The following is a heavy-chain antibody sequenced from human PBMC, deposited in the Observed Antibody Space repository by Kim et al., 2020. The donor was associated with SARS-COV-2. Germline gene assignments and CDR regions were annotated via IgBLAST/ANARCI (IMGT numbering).Heavy chain of an antibody. CDR1: GYSFTSYW. D-gene: IGHD1-26*01. J-gene: IGHJ4*02. V-gene: IGHV5-51*01. Sequence: GESLKISCKGSGYSFTSYWIGWVRQMPGKGLEWMGIIYPGDSDTRYSPSFQGQVTISADKSISTAYLQWSSLKASDTAMYYCARLEGGSYPLYYFDYWGQGTLVTVSS. CDR2: IYPGDSDT. CDR3: ARLEGGSYPLYYFDY.